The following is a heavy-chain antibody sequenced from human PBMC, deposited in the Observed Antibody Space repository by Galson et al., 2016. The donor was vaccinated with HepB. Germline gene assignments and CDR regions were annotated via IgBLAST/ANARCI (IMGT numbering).Heavy chain of an antibody. D-gene: IGHD7-27*01. V-gene: IGHV4-34*01. CDR2: INHSGTT. J-gene: IGHJ6*02. Sequence: SETLSLTCAVSGGSFSGFYWSWIRQPPEKGLEWIGEINHSGTTNYNPSLESRVTMPVDTSKNQFSLNLSSVTAADTAVYYCARRLGRYYGMDLWGQGTTVTVSS. CDR1: GGSFSGFY. CDR3: ARRLGRYYGMDL.